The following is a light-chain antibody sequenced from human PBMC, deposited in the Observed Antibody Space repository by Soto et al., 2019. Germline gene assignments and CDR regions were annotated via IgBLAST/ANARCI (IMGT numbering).Light chain of an antibody. CDR2: DAS. Sequence: EVVLTQSPATLSLSSGDRATLSCRASQSVYNYLAWYQHKPGQAPRLLIYDASNRATGIPARFSGSGSGTDFTLTISSLEPEDFTVYYCQQRSSWPRTFGQGTKVEF. V-gene: IGKV3-11*01. CDR1: QSVYNY. J-gene: IGKJ1*01. CDR3: QQRSSWPRT.